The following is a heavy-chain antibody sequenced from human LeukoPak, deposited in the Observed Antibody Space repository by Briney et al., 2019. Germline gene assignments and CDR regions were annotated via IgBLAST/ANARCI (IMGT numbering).Heavy chain of an antibody. Sequence: SETLSLTCTVSGGSISSGDYYWSWIRQPPGKGLEWIGYIYYSGSTYYNPSLKSRVTMSVDTSKNQFSLKLSSVTAADTAVYYCARASVPNRRGSSWYGDAFDIWGQGTVVTVSS. J-gene: IGHJ3*02. CDR2: IYYSGST. D-gene: IGHD6-13*01. CDR3: ARASVPNRRGSSWYGDAFDI. V-gene: IGHV4-30-4*01. CDR1: GGSISSGDYY.